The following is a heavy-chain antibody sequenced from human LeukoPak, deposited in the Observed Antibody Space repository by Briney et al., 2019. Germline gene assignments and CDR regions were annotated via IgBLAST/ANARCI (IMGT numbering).Heavy chain of an antibody. D-gene: IGHD1-26*01. V-gene: IGHV1-69*04. J-gene: IGHJ6*02. CDR2: IIPILGIA. CDR3: ASMRGVYYYYGMDV. Sequence: SVKVSCKASGGTFSSYAISWVRQAPGQGLEWMGRIIPILGIANYAQKFQGRVTITADKSTSTAYMELSSLRSEDTAVYYCASMRGVYYYYGMDVWGQGTTVSVSS. CDR1: GGTFSSYA.